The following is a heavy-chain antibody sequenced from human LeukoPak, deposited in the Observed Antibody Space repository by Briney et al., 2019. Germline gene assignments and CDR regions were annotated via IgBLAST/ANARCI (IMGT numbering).Heavy chain of an antibody. V-gene: IGHV4-4*02. CDR2: IYHSGST. Sequence: SGTLSLTCAVSGGSISSSNWWSWVRQPPGKGLEWIGEIYHSGSTNYNPSLKSRVTISVDKSKNQFSLKLSSVTAADTAVYYCARDRGMIVVVKGRDAFDIWGQGTMVTVSS. D-gene: IGHD3-22*01. CDR3: ARDRGMIVVVKGRDAFDI. J-gene: IGHJ3*02. CDR1: GGSISSSNW.